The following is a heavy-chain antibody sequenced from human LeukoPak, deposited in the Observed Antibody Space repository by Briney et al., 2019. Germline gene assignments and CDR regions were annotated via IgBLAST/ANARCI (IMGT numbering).Heavy chain of an antibody. CDR3: ASEAKSSSSWIRRYFDY. CDR2: IIPIFGTA. J-gene: IGHJ4*02. Sequence: GSSVKVSCKASGGTFSSYAISWVRQAPGQGLEWMGGIIPIFGTANYAQKFQGRVTITADKSTSTAYMELSSLRSEDTAVYYCASEAKSSSSWIRRYFDYWRQGTMVSVCS. V-gene: IGHV1-69*06. D-gene: IGHD6-13*01. CDR1: GGTFSSYA.